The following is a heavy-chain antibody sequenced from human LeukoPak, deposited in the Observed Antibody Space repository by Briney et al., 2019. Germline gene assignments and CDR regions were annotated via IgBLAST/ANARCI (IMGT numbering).Heavy chain of an antibody. CDR1: GFTFSSYA. CDR2: ISGSGGST. V-gene: IGHV3-23*01. CDR3: AKDGYSSGWYVTLDY. Sequence: PGGSLRLSCAASGFTFSSYAMSWVRQAPGKGLEWVSAISGSGGSTYYAGSVKGRFTISRDNSKNTLYLQMNSLRAEDTAVYYCAKDGYSSGWYVTLDYWGQGTLVTVSS. J-gene: IGHJ4*02. D-gene: IGHD6-19*01.